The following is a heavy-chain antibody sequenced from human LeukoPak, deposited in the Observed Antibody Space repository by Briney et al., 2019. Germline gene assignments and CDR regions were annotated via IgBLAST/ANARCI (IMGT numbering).Heavy chain of an antibody. CDR3: ARDSGSGSYHDY. D-gene: IGHD3-10*01. Sequence: PGGSLRLSCAASGFTFSSYWMSWVRQAPGKGLEWVANIKQDGSEKYYVDSVKGRFAISRDNANTSLYLQMNSLRAEDTAVYYCARDSGSGSYHDYWGQGTLVTVSS. CDR1: GFTFSSYW. CDR2: IKQDGSEK. J-gene: IGHJ4*02. V-gene: IGHV3-7*03.